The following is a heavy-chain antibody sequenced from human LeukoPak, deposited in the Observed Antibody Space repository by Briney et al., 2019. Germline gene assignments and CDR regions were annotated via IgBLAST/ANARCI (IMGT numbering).Heavy chain of an antibody. D-gene: IGHD2-15*01. CDR2: IKQDGSEK. V-gene: IGHV3-7*05. Sequence: PGGSLRLSCDASGFTFSFYWMNWVRQAPGKGLEWVANIKQDGSEKYYVDSVKGRFTISRDNSKNTLYLQMNSLRAEDTTVYYCANGGYCSGGSCSTRINWFDPWGQGTLVTVSS. CDR3: ANGGYCSGGSCSTRINWFDP. CDR1: GFTFSFYW. J-gene: IGHJ5*02.